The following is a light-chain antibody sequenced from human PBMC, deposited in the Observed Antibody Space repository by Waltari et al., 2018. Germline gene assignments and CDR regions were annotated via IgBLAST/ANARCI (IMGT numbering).Light chain of an antibody. V-gene: IGLV2-14*03. J-gene: IGLJ2*01. CDR2: DVS. Sequence: QSALTQPASVSGSPGQSITISCTGTSSDVGGYTYVPWYQQHPGKAPKLRIYDVSNRPSGVSNRFAGSKSGNTASLTISGLQAEDEADYYCSSYISSSTLELFGGGTSLTVL. CDR3: SSYISSSTLEL. CDR1: SSDVGGYTY.